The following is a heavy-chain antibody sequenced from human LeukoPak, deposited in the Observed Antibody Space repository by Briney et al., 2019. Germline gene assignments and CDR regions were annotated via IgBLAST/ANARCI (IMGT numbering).Heavy chain of an antibody. V-gene: IGHV4-34*01. CDR3: ARGRGVLRFLEWLRGAYYFDY. Sequence: SETLSLTCAVYGGSFSGYYWSWIRQPPGKGLEWIGEINHSGSTNYNPSLKSRLTISVDTSKNQFSLKLSSVTAADTAVYYCARGRGVLRFLEWLRGAYYFDYWGQGTLVTVSS. CDR2: INHSGST. D-gene: IGHD3-3*01. J-gene: IGHJ4*02. CDR1: GGSFSGYY.